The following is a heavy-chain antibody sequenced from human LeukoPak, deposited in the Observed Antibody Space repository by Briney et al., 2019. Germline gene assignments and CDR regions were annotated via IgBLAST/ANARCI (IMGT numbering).Heavy chain of an antibody. CDR3: ARVGYCSSTSCYRGWYFDL. Sequence: SETLSLTCAVYGGSFSGYYWSWIRQPPGKGLEWIGEINHSGSTNYNPSLKSRVTISVDTSKNQFSLKLSSVTAADTAVYYCARVGYCSSTSCYRGWYFDLWGRGTLVTVSS. CDR2: INHSGST. V-gene: IGHV4-34*01. J-gene: IGHJ2*01. CDR1: GGSFSGYY. D-gene: IGHD2-2*02.